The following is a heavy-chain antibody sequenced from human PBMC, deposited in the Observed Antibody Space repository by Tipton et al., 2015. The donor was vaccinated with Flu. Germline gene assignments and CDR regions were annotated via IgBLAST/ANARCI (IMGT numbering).Heavy chain of an antibody. CDR3: ARVWGSPIYYYYYGMDV. Sequence: GLVKPSETLSLTCTVSGGSISSYYWSWIRQPPGKGLEWIGYIYYSGSTNYNPSLKSRVTISVDTSKNQFSLKLSSVTAADTAVYYCARVWGSPIYYYYYGMDVWGQGTTVTVSS. D-gene: IGHD3-16*01. CDR2: IYYSGST. CDR1: GGSISSYY. V-gene: IGHV4-59*01. J-gene: IGHJ6*02.